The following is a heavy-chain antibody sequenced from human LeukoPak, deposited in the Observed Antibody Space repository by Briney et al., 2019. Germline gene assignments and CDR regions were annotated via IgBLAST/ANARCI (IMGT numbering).Heavy chain of an antibody. J-gene: IGHJ4*02. D-gene: IGHD3-10*01. CDR2: ISSSGTTI. CDR3: ASLRGVNR. CDR1: GFTFNDYY. V-gene: IGHV3-11*01. Sequence: KPGGSLRLSCAASGFTFNDYYMSWIRQPPGKGLEWVSYISSSGTTIYYADSVRGRFTVSRDNAKNSLYLQMDSLSAEDTAVYYCASLRGVNRWGQGTLVTVSS.